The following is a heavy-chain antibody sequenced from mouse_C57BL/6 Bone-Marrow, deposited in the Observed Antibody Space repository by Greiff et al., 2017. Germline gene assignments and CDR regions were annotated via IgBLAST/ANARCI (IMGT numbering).Heavy chain of an antibody. Sequence: QVQLQQPGAELVRPGTSVKLSCKASGYTFTSYWMHWVKQRPGQGLEWIGVIDPSDSYTNYNQKFKGKATLTVDTSSSTAYMQLSSLTSEDSAVYCCARNDDYDLFAYWGQGTLVTVSA. J-gene: IGHJ3*01. D-gene: IGHD2-4*01. V-gene: IGHV1-59*01. CDR3: ARNDDYDLFAY. CDR1: GYTFTSYW. CDR2: IDPSDSYT.